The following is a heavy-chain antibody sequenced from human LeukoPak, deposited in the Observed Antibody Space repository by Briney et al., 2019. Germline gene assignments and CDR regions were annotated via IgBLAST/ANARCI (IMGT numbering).Heavy chain of an antibody. V-gene: IGHV1-18*04. D-gene: IGHD3-16*02. J-gene: IGHJ4*02. CDR2: ISGYNGNT. CDR1: GYTFTDYY. CDR3: ARGVHDYVWGSYRYMRFDY. Sequence: ASVKVSCKASGYTFTDYYMHWVRQAPGQGLEWMGWISGYNGNTDYAQKLQGRVTMTTDTSTSTVYMELRSLRSDDTAVYYCARGVHDYVWGSYRYMRFDYWGQGTLVTVSS.